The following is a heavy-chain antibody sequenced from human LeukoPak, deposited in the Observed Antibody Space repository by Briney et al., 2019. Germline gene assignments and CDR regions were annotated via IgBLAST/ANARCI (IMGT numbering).Heavy chain of an antibody. Sequence: GGSLRLSCAASGFTFSRYAMSWVRQAPGKGLEWVSAISGSGGSTYYADSVKGRFTISRDNSKNTLYLQMNSLRAEDTAVYYCAKGKWRGDAFDIWGQGTMVTVSS. CDR3: AKGKWRGDAFDI. CDR1: GFTFSRYA. V-gene: IGHV3-23*01. D-gene: IGHD1-26*01. J-gene: IGHJ3*02. CDR2: ISGSGGST.